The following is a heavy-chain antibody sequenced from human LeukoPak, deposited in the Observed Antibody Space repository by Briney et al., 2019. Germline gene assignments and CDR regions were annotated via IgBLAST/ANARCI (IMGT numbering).Heavy chain of an antibody. CDR1: GGTFSSYA. J-gene: IGHJ3*02. CDR2: IIPIFGTA. Sequence: GASVKVSCKASGGTFSSYAISWVRQAPGQGLEWMGGIIPIFGTANYAQKFQGRVTITADESTSTAYMELSSLRSEDTAVYYCARVKGHRDAFDIWGQGTMVTVSS. CDR3: ARVKGHRDAFDI. V-gene: IGHV1-69*13.